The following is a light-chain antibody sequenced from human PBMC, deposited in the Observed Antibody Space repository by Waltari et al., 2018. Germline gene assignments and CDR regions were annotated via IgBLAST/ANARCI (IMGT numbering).Light chain of an antibody. J-gene: IGKJ2*03. CDR3: HQYYSTPDR. V-gene: IGKV4-1*01. CDR2: WAS. Sequence: DIVMTPPPDSLAVSLGERATINCKSSQSVLYTSNNNNDFAWYQQKPGQPPKLLIYWASKRESGVADRVSGGGSGRDFTLTISSLQPEDVAVYYCHQYYSTPDRFGQGTKLEIK. CDR1: QSVLYTSNNNND.